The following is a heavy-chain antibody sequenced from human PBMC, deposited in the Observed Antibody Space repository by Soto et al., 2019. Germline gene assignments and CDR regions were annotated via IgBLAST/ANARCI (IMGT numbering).Heavy chain of an antibody. D-gene: IGHD6-19*01. V-gene: IGHV4-61*05. Sequence: SETLSLTCTVSGGSISSSSYYWGWLRQPPGKGLEWIGYIYYSGSTNYNPSLKSRVTISVDTSKNQFSLKLSSVTAADTAVYYCAISKDIAVVFYWGQGTLVTVSS. J-gene: IGHJ4*02. CDR2: IYYSGST. CDR1: GGSISSSSYY. CDR3: AISKDIAVVFY.